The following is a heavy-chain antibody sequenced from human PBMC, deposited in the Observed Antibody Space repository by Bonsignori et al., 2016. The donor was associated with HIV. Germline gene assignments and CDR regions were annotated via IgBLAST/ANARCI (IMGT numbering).Heavy chain of an antibody. CDR2: ISWNSGSI. D-gene: IGHD6-13*01. J-gene: IGHJ4*02. V-gene: IGHV3-9*01. CDR1: GFTFDDYA. Sequence: GGSLRLSCAASGFTFDDYAMHWVRQAPGKGLEWVSGISWNSGSIGYADSVKGRFTISRDNAKNSLYLQMNSLRAEDTALYYCAKDMSLGSSWQEDAGFHYWGQGTLVTVSS. CDR3: AKDMSLGSSWQEDAGFHY.